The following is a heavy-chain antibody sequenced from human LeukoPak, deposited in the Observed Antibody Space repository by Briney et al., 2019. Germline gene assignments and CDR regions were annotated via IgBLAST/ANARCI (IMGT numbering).Heavy chain of an antibody. Sequence: GGSLRLSCAASGFTFSGHWMSWVRQAPGKGLEWVAFIRYDGSNKYYADSVKGRFTISRDNSKNTLYLQMNSLRAEDTAVYYCAKKAVTANYYYYYMDVWGKGTTVTVSS. CDR3: AKKAVTANYYYYYMDV. CDR2: IRYDGSNK. D-gene: IGHD4-11*01. V-gene: IGHV3-30*02. CDR1: GFTFSGHW. J-gene: IGHJ6*03.